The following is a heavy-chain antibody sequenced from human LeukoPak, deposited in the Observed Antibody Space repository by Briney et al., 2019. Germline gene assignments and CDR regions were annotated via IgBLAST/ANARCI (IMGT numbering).Heavy chain of an antibody. CDR1: GGTFSSYA. J-gene: IGHJ4*02. Sequence: GASVKVSCKASGGTFSSYAISWVRQAPGQGLEWMGRIIPILGIANYAKKFQGRVTITADKSTSTAYMELSSLRSEDTAVYYCASTYSHRPRVSGYYYWGQGTLVTVSS. D-gene: IGHD2-15*01. CDR2: IIPILGIA. V-gene: IGHV1-69*04. CDR3: ASTYSHRPRVSGYYY.